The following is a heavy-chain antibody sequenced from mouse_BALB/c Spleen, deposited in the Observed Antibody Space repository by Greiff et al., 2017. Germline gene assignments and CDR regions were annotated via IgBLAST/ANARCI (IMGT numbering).Heavy chain of an antibody. Sequence: QVQLQQPGAELVRPGASVKLSCKASGYTFTSYWIHWVKQRPGQGLEWIGNIYPSDSYTNYNQKFKDKATLTVDKSSNTAYMQLSSQTSADYAVYYCTRSYNSWAMDYWGQGTSVTVSS. V-gene: IGHV1-69*02. J-gene: IGHJ4*01. D-gene: IGHD1-3*01. CDR2: IYPSDSYT. CDR3: TRSYNSWAMDY. CDR1: GYTFTSYW.